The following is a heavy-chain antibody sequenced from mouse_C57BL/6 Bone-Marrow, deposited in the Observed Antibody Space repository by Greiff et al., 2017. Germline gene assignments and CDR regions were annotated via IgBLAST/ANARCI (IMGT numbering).Heavy chain of an antibody. CDR1: GYTFTSYW. J-gene: IGHJ3*01. CDR2: IDPSDSYT. CDR3: ARLLFAY. Sequence: QVQLQQPGAELVRPGPSVKLSCKASGYTFTSYWMHWVKQRPGQGLEWIGVIDPSDSYTNYNQKFKGKATLTVDTSSSTAYMQLSSLTSEDSAVYYCARLLFAYWGQGTLVTVSA. V-gene: IGHV1-59*01.